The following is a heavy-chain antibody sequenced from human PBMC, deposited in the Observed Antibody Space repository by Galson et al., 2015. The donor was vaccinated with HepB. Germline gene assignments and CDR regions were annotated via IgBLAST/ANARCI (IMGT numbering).Heavy chain of an antibody. CDR3: ARSEAAGLYFDY. D-gene: IGHD6-13*01. Sequence: QSGAEVKKPGESLRISCQGSGSSFPTYWIAWVRQMPGKGLEWMGIICPDDSDTRYSPSFQGQVTISVDKSISTAYLQWSRLKASDTAIYYCARSEAAGLYFDYWGQGTLVTVSS. CDR1: GSSFPTYW. CDR2: ICPDDSDT. V-gene: IGHV5-51*01. J-gene: IGHJ4*02.